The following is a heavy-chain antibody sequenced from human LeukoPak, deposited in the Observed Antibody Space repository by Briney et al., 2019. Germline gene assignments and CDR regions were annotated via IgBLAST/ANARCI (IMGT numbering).Heavy chain of an antibody. CDR1: GYSISSGYY. V-gene: IGHV4-38-2*02. Sequence: SETLSLTCTVSGYSISSGYYWGWIRQPPGKGLEWIGSIYHSGSTYYNPSLKSRVTISVDTSKNQFSLKLSSVTAADTAVYYCARPLKTYYYYMDVWGKGTTVTVSS. CDR3: ARPLKTYYYYMDV. J-gene: IGHJ6*03. CDR2: IYHSGST.